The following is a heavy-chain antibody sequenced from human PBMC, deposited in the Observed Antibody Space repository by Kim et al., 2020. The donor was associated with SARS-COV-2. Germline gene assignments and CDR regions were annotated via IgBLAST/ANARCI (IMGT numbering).Heavy chain of an antibody. J-gene: IGHJ5*02. CDR3: VRPLYSDGYVRWFDP. Sequence: SETLSLTCTVSGGSISSSSYYWGWIRQPPGKELEWIGTIYYTGSENIYYNPSLKSRVTISVDTSKNQFSLEVTSVTAADTAVYYCVRPLYSDGYVRWFDPWGQGTLVTVSS. V-gene: IGHV4-39*01. D-gene: IGHD3-22*01. CDR2: IYYTGSENI. CDR1: GGSISSSSYY.